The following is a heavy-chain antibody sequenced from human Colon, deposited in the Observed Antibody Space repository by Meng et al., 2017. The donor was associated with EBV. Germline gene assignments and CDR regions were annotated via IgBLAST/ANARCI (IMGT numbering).Heavy chain of an antibody. Sequence: QVKLHRGCAVWLNPSRPLCLTCACYAGSFSGAYWTWIRQPPGKGLEWIGEIIHGGSPSYNPSPKSRVTISLDTSKNQLSLMLSSVTAADTAVYYCARRPTGIDYWGQGTLVTVSS. CDR2: IIHGGSP. V-gene: IGHV4-34*12. D-gene: IGHD2-8*02. J-gene: IGHJ4*02. CDR3: ARRPTGIDY. CDR1: AGSFSGAY.